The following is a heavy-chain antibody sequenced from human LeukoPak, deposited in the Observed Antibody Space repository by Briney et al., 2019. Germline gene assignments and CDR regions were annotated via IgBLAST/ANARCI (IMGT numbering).Heavy chain of an antibody. J-gene: IGHJ3*02. D-gene: IGHD3-16*02. CDR2: ISGGTGST. CDR1: GFTFSGYA. CDR3: AKGYDYVWGSYRLHAFDI. V-gene: IGHV3-23*01. Sequence: VGSLRLSCVASGFTFSGYAMSWVRQAPGKGLEWVSTISGGTGSTYYADSVKGRFTISRDNSRNTLYLQMNSLGAEDTAVYYCAKGYDYVWGSYRLHAFDIWGQGTMVTVSS.